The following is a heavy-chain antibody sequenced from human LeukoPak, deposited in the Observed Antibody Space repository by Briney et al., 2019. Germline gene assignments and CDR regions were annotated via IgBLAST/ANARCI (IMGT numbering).Heavy chain of an antibody. Sequence: PSETLSLSCSVSGGSMSNYYWSWIRQPPGKGLEWIGYIYYSGSTNYNPSLKSRVTISVDTSKNQFSLILSSVTAADTAVYYCARDLRGTSCYAYWGPGTLVTVSS. CDR2: IYYSGST. CDR3: ARDLRGTSCYAY. D-gene: IGHD2-2*01. J-gene: IGHJ4*02. CDR1: GGSMSNYY. V-gene: IGHV4-59*01.